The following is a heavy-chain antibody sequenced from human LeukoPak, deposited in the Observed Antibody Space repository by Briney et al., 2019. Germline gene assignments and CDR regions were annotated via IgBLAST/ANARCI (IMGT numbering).Heavy chain of an antibody. J-gene: IGHJ4*02. Sequence: PGRSLRLSCAGSGFSFNSYAIHWVRQAPGKGLEWVAVISYDGSNIYYADSVKGRFTISRDHSKNTVDLQMNRLRVEDTALYYCARDPEGMVRGVIIPRPDYWGQGTLVTVSS. V-gene: IGHV3-30*04. CDR1: GFSFNSYA. CDR3: ARDPEGMVRGVIIPRPDY. D-gene: IGHD3-10*01. CDR2: ISYDGSNI.